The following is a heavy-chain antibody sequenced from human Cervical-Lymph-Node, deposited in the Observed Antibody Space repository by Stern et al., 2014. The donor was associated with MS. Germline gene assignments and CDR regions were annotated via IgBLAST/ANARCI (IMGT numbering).Heavy chain of an antibody. CDR1: GVSVGIGSYS. J-gene: IGHJ4*02. D-gene: IGHD5-12*01. CDR2: VYSTGSP. Sequence: QVQLQQSGPGLVKPSQTLSLSCTVSGVSVGIGSYSWNWIRQPAGKRLEWIGRVYSTGSPNYNPALRSRAPISVDSSKTQFSLKLTSVTAADTAVYYCASGYSDFDCFDYWGQGTLLTVSS. CDR3: ASGYSDFDCFDY. V-gene: IGHV4-61*02.